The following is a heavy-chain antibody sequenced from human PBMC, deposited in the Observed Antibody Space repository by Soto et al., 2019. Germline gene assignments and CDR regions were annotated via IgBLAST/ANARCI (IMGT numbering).Heavy chain of an antibody. V-gene: IGHV3-30*18. CDR2: MSYDGSNK. CDR3: AKDRAGDIYVAARSGLDY. J-gene: IGHJ4*02. CDR1: GFTFFSYG. Sequence: LRLSCAASGFTFFSYGMHWVRQAPGKGLEWVAVMSYDGSNKYYGDSVKGRFTISRDNSKNTLYLQMNSLRADDTAVYYCAKDRAGDIYVAARSGLDYWGQGTLVTVSS. D-gene: IGHD3-3*01.